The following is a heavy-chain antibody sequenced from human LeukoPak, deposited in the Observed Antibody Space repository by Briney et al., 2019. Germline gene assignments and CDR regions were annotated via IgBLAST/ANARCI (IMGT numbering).Heavy chain of an antibody. Sequence: SETLSLTCTVSGSSFTSSSYYWGWIRQPPGKGLEWIGSIYYSGSTYYNPSLKSRVTISVDTSKNQFSLKLSSVTAADTAVYYCARHNYDSSGFLKYWGQGTLVTVSS. CDR1: GSSFTSSSYY. D-gene: IGHD3-22*01. J-gene: IGHJ4*02. CDR2: IYYSGST. V-gene: IGHV4-39*01. CDR3: ARHNYDSSGFLKY.